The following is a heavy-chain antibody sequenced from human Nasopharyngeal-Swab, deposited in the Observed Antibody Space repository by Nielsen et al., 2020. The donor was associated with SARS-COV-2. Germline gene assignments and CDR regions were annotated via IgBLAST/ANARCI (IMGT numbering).Heavy chain of an antibody. J-gene: IGHJ4*02. Sequence: SVKVSCKASGGTFSSYAISWVRQAPGQGLEWMGRIIPILGIANYAQKFQGRVTITADKSTSTAYMELSSLRSEDTAVCYCAWEEPALVGATFDYWGQGTLVTVSS. CDR2: IIPILGIA. V-gene: IGHV1-69*04. CDR1: GGTFSSYA. D-gene: IGHD1-26*01. CDR3: AWEEPALVGATFDY.